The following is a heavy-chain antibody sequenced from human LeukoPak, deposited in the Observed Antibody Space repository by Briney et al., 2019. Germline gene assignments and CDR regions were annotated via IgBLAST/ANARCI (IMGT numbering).Heavy chain of an antibody. CDR2: ISSSSTTI. CDR3: ARVMYSGSYYSVDY. V-gene: IGHV3-48*02. CDR1: GHTFSSYS. Sequence: GGSLRLSCAASGHTFSSYSMNWVRHAPGKGLEWVSHISSSSTTIYYADSVKGRFTISRDNAKNSLYLQMNSLRDEDTAVYYCARVMYSGSYYSVDYWGQGTLVTVSS. J-gene: IGHJ4*02. D-gene: IGHD1-26*01.